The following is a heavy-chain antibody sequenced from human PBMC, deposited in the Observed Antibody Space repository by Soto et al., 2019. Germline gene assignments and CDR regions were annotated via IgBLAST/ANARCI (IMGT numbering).Heavy chain of an antibody. V-gene: IGHV3-23*01. J-gene: IGHJ6*02. CDR2: IGHSGADT. CDR1: GLSFSSYP. CDR3: AKSGYKMPHKYYYYALDV. Sequence: GCLRLSCAASGLSFSSYPRTWVRPAPGKGLEWVSTIGHSGADTYDADSVKGRFTISRDNSQNTLYLQMNSLRAEDTAVYYCAKSGYKMPHKYYYYALDVWGQRTTVTVSS. D-gene: IGHD1-1*01.